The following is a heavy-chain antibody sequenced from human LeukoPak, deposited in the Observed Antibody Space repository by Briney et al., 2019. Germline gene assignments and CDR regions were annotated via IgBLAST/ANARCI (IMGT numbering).Heavy chain of an antibody. J-gene: IGHJ4*02. Sequence: GGSLRLSCAASGFTFDGYNFNWVRQAPGKGLEWVASISTSGRYIHYAGSVRGRFTISRDNRKNLVFLQMNSLRVEDTATYYCARWLDGFTPLDFWGQGALVTVSP. D-gene: IGHD6-19*01. CDR3: ARWLDGFTPLDF. CDR1: GFTFDGYN. V-gene: IGHV3-21*04. CDR2: ISTSGRYI.